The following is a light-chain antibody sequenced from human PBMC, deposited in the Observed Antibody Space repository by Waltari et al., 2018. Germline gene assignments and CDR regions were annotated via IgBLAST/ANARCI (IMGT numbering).Light chain of an antibody. V-gene: IGKV3-20*01. CDR2: GVS. J-gene: IGKJ4*01. CDR3: QQYESSPPVT. CDR1: QSISNSY. Sequence: EIVLTQSPGTLSLSPGERATPSCRASQSISNSYLAWYQQKPGQAPRLLIYGVSSRATGITDRFSGSGSGTDFTLAISRLEPEDFAVYHCQQYESSPPVTFGGGTKVEIK.